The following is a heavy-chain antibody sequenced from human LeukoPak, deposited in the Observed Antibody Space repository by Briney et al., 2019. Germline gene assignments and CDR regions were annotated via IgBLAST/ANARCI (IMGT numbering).Heavy chain of an antibody. CDR1: GGTFSSYA. D-gene: IGHD1-26*01. CDR2: IIPILGIA. Sequence: ASVKVSCKASGGTFSSYAISWVQQAPGQGLEWMGRIIPILGIANYAQKFQGRVTITADKSTSTAYMELSSLRSEDTAVYYCARGSIVGATNFDYWGQGTLVTVSS. CDR3: ARGSIVGATNFDY. V-gene: IGHV1-69*04. J-gene: IGHJ4*02.